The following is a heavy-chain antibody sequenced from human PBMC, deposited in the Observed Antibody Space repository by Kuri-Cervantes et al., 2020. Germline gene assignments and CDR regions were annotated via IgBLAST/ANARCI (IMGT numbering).Heavy chain of an antibody. Sequence: SLKISCAASGFTFDDYAMHWVRQAPGKGLEWVSGISWNSGSIGYADSVKGRFTISRDNAKNSLYLQMNSLRAEDTAVYYCAKPFYDILTGYPPGDDAFDIWGQGTMVTVSS. CDR1: GFTFDDYA. CDR3: AKPFYDILTGYPPGDDAFDI. V-gene: IGHV3-9*01. J-gene: IGHJ3*02. D-gene: IGHD3-9*01. CDR2: ISWNSGSI.